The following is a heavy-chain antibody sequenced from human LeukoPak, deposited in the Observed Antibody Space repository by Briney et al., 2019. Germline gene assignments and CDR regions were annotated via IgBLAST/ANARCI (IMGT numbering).Heavy chain of an antibody. CDR3: ALDSGYDYYYYYGMDV. D-gene: IGHD5-12*01. CDR1: GFTFSDYS. CDR2: ISGSGGST. V-gene: IGHV3-23*01. J-gene: IGHJ6*02. Sequence: GGSLRLSCEASGFTFSDYSMNWVRQAPGEGLEWVSAISGSGGSTYYADSVKGRFTISRDNSKNTLYLQMNSLRAEDTAVYYCALDSGYDYYYYYGMDVWGQGTTVTVSS.